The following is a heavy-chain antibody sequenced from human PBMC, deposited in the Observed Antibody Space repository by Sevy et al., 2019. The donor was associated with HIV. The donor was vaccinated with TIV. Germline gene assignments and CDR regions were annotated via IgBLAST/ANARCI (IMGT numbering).Heavy chain of an antibody. CDR3: ARGTSSSRPGFYQYYYGMDV. CDR2: INPKSGDT. J-gene: IGHJ6*02. D-gene: IGHD6-13*01. Sequence: ASVKVSCKASGYTFTGYYMHWVRQAPGQGLERMGRINPKSGDTKYAQKFQGGVTMTRDTSISTAYMELSSLKSDDTAVYYCARGTSSSRPGFYQYYYGMDVWGQGTTVTVSS. V-gene: IGHV1-2*06. CDR1: GYTFTGYY.